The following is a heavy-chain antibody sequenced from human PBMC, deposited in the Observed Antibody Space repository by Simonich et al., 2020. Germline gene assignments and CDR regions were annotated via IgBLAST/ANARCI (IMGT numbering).Heavy chain of an antibody. V-gene: IGHV4-39*01. CDR2: IYYSGST. D-gene: IGHD6-13*01. J-gene: IGHJ3*02. CDR1: GGSISSSSYY. CDR3: ARHAGFAFDI. Sequence: QLQLQESGPGLVKPSETLSLTCTVSGGSISSSSYYWGWIRTPPGKGLGGIGSIYYSGSTYYNPSLKSRVTISVDTSKNQFSLKLSSVTAADTAVYYCARHAGFAFDIWGQGTMVTVSS.